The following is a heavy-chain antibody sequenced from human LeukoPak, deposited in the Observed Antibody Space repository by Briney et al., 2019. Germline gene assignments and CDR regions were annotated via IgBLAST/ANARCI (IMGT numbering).Heavy chain of an antibody. Sequence: SVKVSCRASGGTFSSYAISWVRQAPGQGLEWMGGIIPIFGTANYAQKFQGRVTITADKTTSTAYMELSSLRSEDTAVYYCARGVYGSGSPYYYYMDVWGKGTTVTISS. V-gene: IGHV1-69*06. D-gene: IGHD3-10*01. J-gene: IGHJ6*03. CDR1: GGTFSSYA. CDR2: IIPIFGTA. CDR3: ARGVYGSGSPYYYYMDV.